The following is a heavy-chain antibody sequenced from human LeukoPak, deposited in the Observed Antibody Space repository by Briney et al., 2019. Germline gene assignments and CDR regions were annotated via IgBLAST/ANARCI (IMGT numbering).Heavy chain of an antibody. CDR3: ATGGRFFEWSTEY. CDR2: LYHSGST. D-gene: IGHD3-3*01. J-gene: IGHJ4*02. Sequence: SETLSLTCTVSGYSISSGYYWGWIRQPPGKGLEWIGSLYHSGSTYYNPSLKSRLIISRDTSKNQFSLKLSSVTAADTAVYYCATGGRFFEWSTEYWGQGSLVTVSS. CDR1: GYSISSGYY. V-gene: IGHV4-38-2*02.